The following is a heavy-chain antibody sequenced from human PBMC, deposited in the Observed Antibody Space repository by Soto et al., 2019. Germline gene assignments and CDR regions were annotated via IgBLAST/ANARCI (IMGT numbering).Heavy chain of an antibody. J-gene: IGHJ6*02. CDR1: GFTFSSYS. D-gene: IGHD2-2*02. Sequence: PGGSLRLSCAASGFTFSSYSMDWVRQAPGKGLEWVSSISSSSSYIYYADSVKGRFTISRDNAKNSLYLQMNSLRAEDTAVYYCARGIGEYCSSTSCYTSYYYYGMDVWGQGTTVTVSS. CDR3: ARGIGEYCSSTSCYTSYYYYGMDV. V-gene: IGHV3-21*01. CDR2: ISSSSSYI.